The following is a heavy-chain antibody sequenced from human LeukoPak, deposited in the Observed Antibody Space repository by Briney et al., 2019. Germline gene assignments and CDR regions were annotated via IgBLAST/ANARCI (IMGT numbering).Heavy chain of an antibody. CDR3: ARGRFLEWLPKGYYYYMDV. V-gene: IGHV1-69*13. D-gene: IGHD3-3*01. Sequence: SVKVSXKASGGTFSSYAISWVRQAPGQGLEWMGGIIPIFGTANYAQKFQGRVTITADESTSTAYMELSSLRSEDTAVYYCARGRFLEWLPKGYYYYMDVWGKGTTVTVSS. CDR1: GGTFSSYA. CDR2: IIPIFGTA. J-gene: IGHJ6*03.